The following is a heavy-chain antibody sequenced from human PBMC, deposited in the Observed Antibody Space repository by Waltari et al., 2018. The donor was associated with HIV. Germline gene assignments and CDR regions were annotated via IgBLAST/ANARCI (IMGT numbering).Heavy chain of an antibody. CDR3: VRRDARTGSGWFDS. CDR2: IYYLGRA. Sequence: QLQLQQSGPGLVKSSETLSLTCTVSGGSVSRSSYYWDWIRQPPGRGLEWIGSIYYLGRAKYDSSLKSRVIMSIDTSKNQFSLNLSSVTAADTAVYYCVRRDARTGSGWFDSWGQGTLVTVSS. D-gene: IGHD3-10*01. J-gene: IGHJ5*01. CDR1: GGSVSRSSYY. V-gene: IGHV4-39*07.